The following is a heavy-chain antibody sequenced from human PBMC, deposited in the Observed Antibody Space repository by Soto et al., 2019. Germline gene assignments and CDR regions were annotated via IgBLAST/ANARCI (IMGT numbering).Heavy chain of an antibody. V-gene: IGHV3-53*01. CDR2: IYDDGRI. J-gene: IGHJ4*02. D-gene: IGHD2-21*02. Sequence: SLRLSCAASGFTVSNYYMSWVRQAPGKGLEWVSVIYDDGRIYYADSVKGRFTISRDNSKNTLYLQMNSLRAEDTAVYYCARGHKVIRVTALDYWGGGPRVPVSS. CDR3: ARGHKVIRVTALDY. CDR1: GFTVSNYY.